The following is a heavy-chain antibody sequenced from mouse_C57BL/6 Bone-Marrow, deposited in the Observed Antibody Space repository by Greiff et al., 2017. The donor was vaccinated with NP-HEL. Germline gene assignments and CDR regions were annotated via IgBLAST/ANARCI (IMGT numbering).Heavy chain of an antibody. CDR3: TRGYYGSP. CDR1: GYTFTDYE. Sequence: VHLVESGAELVRPGASVTLSCKASGYTFTDYEMHWVKQTPVHGLEWIGAIDPETGGTAYNQKFKGKAILTADKSSSTAYMELRSLTSEDSAVYYCTRGYYGSPRGQGTTLTVSS. CDR2: IDPETGGT. V-gene: IGHV1-15*01. D-gene: IGHD2-1*01. J-gene: IGHJ2*01.